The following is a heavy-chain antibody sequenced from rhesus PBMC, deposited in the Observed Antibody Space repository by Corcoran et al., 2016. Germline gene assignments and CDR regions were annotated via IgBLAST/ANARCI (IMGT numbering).Heavy chain of an antibody. V-gene: IGHV2-1*01. CDR3: ARRQSLAADPVGFDY. D-gene: IGHD6-19*01. J-gene: IGHJ4*01. CDR2: IYWDVDK. CDR1: GFSLSTSGIG. Sequence: QVTLKESGPALVKPTQTLTLTCTFSGFSLSTSGIGVGWIRQPPGKPLEWLAHIYWDVDKRYSTSLKSRLTISKATSKNQVVLTMTNMDPVDTATYYCARRQSLAADPVGFDYWGQGVLVTVSS.